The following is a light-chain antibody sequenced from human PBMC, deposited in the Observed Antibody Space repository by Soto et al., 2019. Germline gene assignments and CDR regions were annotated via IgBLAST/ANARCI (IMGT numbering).Light chain of an antibody. Sequence: DIQMTQSPSTLSASVGDRVTITCRASQSISSWLAWYQQKPGKAPNLLIYKASTLESGVPSRFSGSGSGTEFTLTISSLQPDDLATYYGQQYNSYWTFGLGTKVEIK. V-gene: IGKV1-5*03. J-gene: IGKJ1*01. CDR2: KAS. CDR1: QSISSW. CDR3: QQYNSYWT.